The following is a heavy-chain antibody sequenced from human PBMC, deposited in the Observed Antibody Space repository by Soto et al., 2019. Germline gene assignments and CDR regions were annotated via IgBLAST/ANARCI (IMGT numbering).Heavy chain of an antibody. Sequence: PSETLSLTCAVYGGSFSGYYWSWIRQPPGKGLEWIGEINHSGSTNYNPSLKSRVTISIDTSKNQFSLKLNSVTAADTAVYYCARDTLYYYDSRTYHRWFDPWGQGTLVTVSS. CDR3: ARDTLYYYDSRTYHRWFDP. CDR2: INHSGST. CDR1: GGSFSGYY. J-gene: IGHJ5*02. D-gene: IGHD3-22*01. V-gene: IGHV4-34*01.